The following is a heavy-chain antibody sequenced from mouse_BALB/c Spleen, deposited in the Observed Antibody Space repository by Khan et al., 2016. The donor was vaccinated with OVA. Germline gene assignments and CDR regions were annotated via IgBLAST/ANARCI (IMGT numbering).Heavy chain of an antibody. D-gene: IGHD1-1*01. CDR2: INPHVGET. J-gene: IGHJ2*01. V-gene: IGHV1-20*02. CDR1: GYSFTGYF. Sequence: VQLKESGPELVKPGASVKISCKASGYSFTGYFMNWVMQSHGKSLEWIGRINPHVGETFYNQKFKEKATLTVDESSSTAHMELRSLASEDSAVYYCARIYRSDFDYWGQGTTLTVSS. CDR3: ARIYRSDFDY.